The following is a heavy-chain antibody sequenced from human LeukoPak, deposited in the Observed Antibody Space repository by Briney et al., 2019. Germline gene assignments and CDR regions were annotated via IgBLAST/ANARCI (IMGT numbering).Heavy chain of an antibody. Sequence: PGGSLRLSCAASGFTFSSYGMHWVRQAPGKGLEWVAFIRYDGSNKYYADSVKGRFTISRDNSKNTLYLQMNSLRAEDTAVYYCAKDRDGGYDSYYFDYWGQGTLVTVSS. D-gene: IGHD5-12*01. CDR3: AKDRDGGYDSYYFDY. J-gene: IGHJ4*02. CDR2: IRYDGSNK. V-gene: IGHV3-30*02. CDR1: GFTFSSYG.